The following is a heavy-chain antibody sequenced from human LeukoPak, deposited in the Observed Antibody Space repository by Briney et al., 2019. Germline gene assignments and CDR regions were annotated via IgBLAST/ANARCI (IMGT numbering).Heavy chain of an antibody. Sequence: SETLSLTCTVSGGSISSYYWSWIRQPPGKGLEWIGYIYYSGSTNYNPSLKSRVTISVDTSKNQFSLKLSSVTAADTAVYYRASSGGSGSPTSPYYFDYWGQGTLVTVSS. CDR3: ASSGGSGSPTSPYYFDY. CDR1: GGSISSYY. D-gene: IGHD3-10*01. J-gene: IGHJ4*02. V-gene: IGHV4-59*01. CDR2: IYYSGST.